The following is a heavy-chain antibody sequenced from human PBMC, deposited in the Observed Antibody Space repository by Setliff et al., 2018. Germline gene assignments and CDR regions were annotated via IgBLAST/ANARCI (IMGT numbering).Heavy chain of an antibody. D-gene: IGHD1-1*01. Sequence: SETLSLTCTVSGHSISSASYWGWIRQSPGKGLEWIATVHHSGAAPYNPSLKSRLTISVDTSKNQFSLNLSSVTAADTAVYYCAKAGGYNFADWGQGTLVTVSS. CDR3: AKAGGYNFAD. CDR2: VHHSGAA. V-gene: IGHV4-38-2*02. CDR1: GHSISSASY. J-gene: IGHJ4*02.